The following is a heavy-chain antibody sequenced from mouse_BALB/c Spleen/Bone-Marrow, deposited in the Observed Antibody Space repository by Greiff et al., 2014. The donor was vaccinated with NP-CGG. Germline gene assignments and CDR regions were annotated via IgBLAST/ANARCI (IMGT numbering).Heavy chain of an antibody. D-gene: IGHD2-4*01. CDR2: IDLATGHT. J-gene: IGHJ3*01. CDR1: PFKINDSY. Sequence: EVQLQQSGADLVKPGASVKLSCTASPFKINDSYIHWVKQRPEQGLEWIGRIDLATGHTEYDQKFQDKATITADTSSNTAYLQLSILTSNDTAVYYCARWGVYYDDDPFPYWGQGTLVTVSA. V-gene: IGHV14-3*02. CDR3: ARWGVYYDDDPFPY.